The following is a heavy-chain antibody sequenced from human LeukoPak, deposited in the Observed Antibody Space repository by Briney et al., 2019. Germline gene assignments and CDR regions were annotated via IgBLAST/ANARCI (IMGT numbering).Heavy chain of an antibody. V-gene: IGHV3-48*03. Sequence: PGESLKISCAASGFTFSSYEMNWVRQAPGKGLEWVSYISSSGSTIYYADSVKGRFTISRDNAKNSLYLQMNSLRAEDTAVYYCARSVVLRYFDAFDIWGQGTMVTVSS. J-gene: IGHJ3*02. CDR1: GFTFSSYE. CDR3: ARSVVLRYFDAFDI. D-gene: IGHD3-9*01. CDR2: ISSSGSTI.